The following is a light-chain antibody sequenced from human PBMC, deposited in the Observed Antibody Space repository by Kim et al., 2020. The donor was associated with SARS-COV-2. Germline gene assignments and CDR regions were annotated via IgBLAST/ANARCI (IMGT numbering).Light chain of an antibody. J-gene: IGLJ2*01. Sequence: SITFSCTGTSRLVGDCNYVSLYQQRPDKAPKLIIYDVSYRPSGVSTHFSGSKSGNTASLTISGLQAADEADYYCTSYTGADTVIFGGGTQLAVL. CDR3: TSYTGADTVI. CDR2: DVS. V-gene: IGLV2-14*03. CDR1: SRLVGDCNY.